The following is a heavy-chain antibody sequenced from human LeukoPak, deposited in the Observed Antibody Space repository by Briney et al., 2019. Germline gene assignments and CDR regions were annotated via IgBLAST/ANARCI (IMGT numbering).Heavy chain of an antibody. CDR3: ASLTTVGYYYYYMDV. CDR2: IIPIFGTA. Sequence: GASVKVSCKASRGTFSSYAISWVRQAPGQGLEWMGGIIPIFGTANYAQKFQGRVTITTDESTSTAFMELSSLRSEDTAVYYCASLTTVGYYYYYMDVWGKGTTVTVSS. CDR1: RGTFSSYA. V-gene: IGHV1-69*05. D-gene: IGHD4-23*01. J-gene: IGHJ6*03.